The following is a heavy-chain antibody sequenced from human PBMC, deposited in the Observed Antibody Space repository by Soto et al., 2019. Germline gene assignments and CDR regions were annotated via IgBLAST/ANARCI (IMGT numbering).Heavy chain of an antibody. Sequence: QVHLVESGGGVVQPGRSLRLSCAASGFSFSTYGMHWVRQAPGKGLEWVAFISDDGSNKYYADSVKCRFTISRDNSKNPLFLQMTSLRAEDTAVYYCAKGFEHYWAFDYWGQGTLVTVSS. J-gene: IGHJ4*02. CDR1: GFSFSTYG. V-gene: IGHV3-30*18. CDR3: AKGFEHYWAFDY. D-gene: IGHD2-8*02. CDR2: ISDDGSNK.